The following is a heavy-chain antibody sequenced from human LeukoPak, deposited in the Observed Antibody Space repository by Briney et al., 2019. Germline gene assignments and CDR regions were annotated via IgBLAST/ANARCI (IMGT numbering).Heavy chain of an antibody. J-gene: IGHJ4*02. Sequence: GGSLRLSCAASGFTVSSNYMNWVRQAPGKGLEWVSVMYSGGNTYYADSVKGRFSISRDSSKNRLYLQMNSLRVDDTAVYYCARGLGTTVVNLDYWGQGTLVTVSS. D-gene: IGHD4-23*01. CDR1: GFTVSSNY. V-gene: IGHV3-66*01. CDR2: MYSGGNT. CDR3: ARGLGTTVVNLDY.